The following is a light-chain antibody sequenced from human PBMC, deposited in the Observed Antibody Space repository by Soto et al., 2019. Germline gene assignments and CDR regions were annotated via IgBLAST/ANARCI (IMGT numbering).Light chain of an antibody. CDR3: QQYDSFSVT. V-gene: IGKV1-5*01. CDR1: QSFSGW. Sequence: DIQMTKSPATLCASVEDRVTITCRASQSFSGWLAWYQQKPGKAPKLLIFDGFSLESGVPSRFSGSGSGTEFRLTISTMQPDDFATYYCQQYDSFSVTFGQGTRLEIK. CDR2: DGF. J-gene: IGKJ5*01.